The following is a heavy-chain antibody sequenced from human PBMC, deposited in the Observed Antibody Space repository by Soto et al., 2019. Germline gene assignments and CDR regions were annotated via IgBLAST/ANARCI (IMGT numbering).Heavy chain of an antibody. CDR2: ISYSGST. CDR3: ARDRGTGVSDY. CDR1: GGSVSSVSYY. V-gene: IGHV4-61*01. Sequence: SETLSLTCTVSGGSVSSVSYYWIWIRQSPGKGLEWIGDISYSGSTNYNPSLKSRVTISVDTSKNQFSVTLRSVTAADTAVYYCARDRGTGVSDYWGQGTLVTVSS. J-gene: IGHJ4*02. D-gene: IGHD1-1*01.